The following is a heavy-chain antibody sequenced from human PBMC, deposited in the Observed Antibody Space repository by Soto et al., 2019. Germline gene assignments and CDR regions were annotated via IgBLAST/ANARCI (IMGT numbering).Heavy chain of an antibody. J-gene: IGHJ6*02. V-gene: IGHV1-69*13. CDR1: GGTFSSYA. CDR2: IIPIFGTA. Sequence: GALVKVSCKASGGTFSSYAISWVRQAPGQGLEWMGGIIPIFGTANYAQKFQGRVTITADESTSTAYMELSSLRSEDTAVYYCATGWDSNYRNYYYYYGMDVWGQGTTVTVSS. D-gene: IGHD4-4*01. CDR3: ATGWDSNYRNYYYYYGMDV.